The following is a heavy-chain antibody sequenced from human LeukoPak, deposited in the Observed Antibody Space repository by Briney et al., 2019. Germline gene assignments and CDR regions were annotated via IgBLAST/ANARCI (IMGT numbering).Heavy chain of an antibody. V-gene: IGHV4-34*01. D-gene: IGHD3-3*01. CDR1: GGSFSGYY. CDR3: ARGLGSGSYPGY. CDR2: INHSGST. Sequence: SQTLSLTCAVYGGSFSGYYWNWIRQPPGKGLEWIGEINHSGSTNYNPSLKSRVTISVDMSKNQFSLNLSSVTAADTAVYYCARGLGSGSYPGYWGQGTLVTVSS. J-gene: IGHJ4*02.